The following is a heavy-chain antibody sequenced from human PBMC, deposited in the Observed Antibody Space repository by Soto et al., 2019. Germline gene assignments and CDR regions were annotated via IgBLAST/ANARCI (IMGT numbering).Heavy chain of an antibody. Sequence: QVQLVQSGAEVKKPGSSVKVSCKASGGTFSSYTISWVRQAPGQGLEWMGRIIPILGIANYAQKFQGRVTITADKFTSTAYMERSSLRSEDTAVYYCARSRVDGYERVWGQGTLVTFSS. CDR2: IIPILGIA. CDR3: ARSRVDGYERV. J-gene: IGHJ4*02. D-gene: IGHD5-12*01. CDR1: GGTFSSYT. V-gene: IGHV1-69*02.